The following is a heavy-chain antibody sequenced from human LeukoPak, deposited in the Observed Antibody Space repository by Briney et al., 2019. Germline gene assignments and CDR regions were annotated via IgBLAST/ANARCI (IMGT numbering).Heavy chain of an antibody. V-gene: IGHV3-23*01. CDR1: GFTFSSYA. D-gene: IGHD3-10*01. CDR3: AKGVVYRLGFGESYYFDY. CDR2: ISGSGGST. Sequence: GGSLRLSCAASGFTFSSYAMSWVRQAPGKGLEWVSAISGSGGSTYYADSVKGRFTISRDNSKNTLYLQMNSLRAEDTAVYYCAKGVVYRLGFGESYYFDYWGQGTLVTVSS. J-gene: IGHJ4*02.